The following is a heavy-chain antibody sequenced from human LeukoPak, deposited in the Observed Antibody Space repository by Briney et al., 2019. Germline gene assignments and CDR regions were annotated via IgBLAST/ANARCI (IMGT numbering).Heavy chain of an antibody. CDR3: AREIVVVVAASRYYSYYGMDV. V-gene: IGHV3-48*03. Sequence: GGSLRLSCAASGFTFSSYEMNWVRQAPGKGLEWVSYISSSGSTIYYADSVKGRFTISRDNAKNSLYLQMNSLRAEDTAVYYCAREIVVVVAASRYYSYYGMDVWGKGTTVTVSS. CDR1: GFTFSSYE. J-gene: IGHJ6*04. D-gene: IGHD2-15*01. CDR2: ISSSGSTI.